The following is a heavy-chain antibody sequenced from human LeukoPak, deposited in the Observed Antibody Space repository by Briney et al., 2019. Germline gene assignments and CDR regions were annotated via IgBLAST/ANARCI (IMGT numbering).Heavy chain of an antibody. V-gene: IGHV3-48*03. J-gene: IGHJ4*02. CDR2: ISSSGSTI. CDR1: GFISSSYE. CDR3: VREKPELEY. Sequence: GWLRLSSAASGFISSSYEMNWVRQAPAKGLEWVSYISSSGSTIYYPDSLKGRFTISRDNATNSLYLPMKRLRVDDTHPSYCVREKPELEYWGEGAPVSASS.